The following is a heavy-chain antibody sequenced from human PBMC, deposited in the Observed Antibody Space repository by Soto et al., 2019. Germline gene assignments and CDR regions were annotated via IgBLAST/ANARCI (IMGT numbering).Heavy chain of an antibody. J-gene: IGHJ3*02. V-gene: IGHV1-69*01. CDR3: ARQLVRGGVAFDI. Sequence: QVQLVQSGAEVKKPGSSVKVSCKASGGTFSSYAISWVRQAPGQGLEWMGGIIPIFGTANYAQKFQGRVTVTADESTGTAYRELSSLRSEDTAVYYCARQLVRGGVAFDIWGQGTMVTVSS. CDR1: GGTFSSYA. D-gene: IGHD3-10*01. CDR2: IIPIFGTA.